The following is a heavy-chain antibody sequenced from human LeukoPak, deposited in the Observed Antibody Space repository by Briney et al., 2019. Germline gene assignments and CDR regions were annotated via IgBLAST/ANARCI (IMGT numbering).Heavy chain of an antibody. D-gene: IGHD3-22*01. Sequence: ASVKVSCKVSGYTLTELSMHWVRQAPGKGLEWMGGFDPEDGETIYAQKFQGRVTMTEDTSTDTAYMELSSLRSEDTAVYYCATSVPLEVVVITLDAFDIWGQGTMVTVSS. CDR3: ATSVPLEVVVITLDAFDI. J-gene: IGHJ3*02. CDR2: FDPEDGET. CDR1: GYTLTELS. V-gene: IGHV1-24*01.